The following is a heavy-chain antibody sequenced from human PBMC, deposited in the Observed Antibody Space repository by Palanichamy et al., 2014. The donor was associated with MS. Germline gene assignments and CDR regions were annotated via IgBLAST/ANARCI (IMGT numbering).Heavy chain of an antibody. CDR3: ARSVSDDSPRSWLNWFDP. V-gene: IGHV3-33*01. CDR2: IWYDGSNK. D-gene: IGHD3-22*01. Sequence: QVQLVEVWGEGVVQPGRSLRLSCAASGFTFSSYGMHWVRQAPGKGLEWVAVIWYDGSNKYYADSAKGRFTVSRDNSKNTLYLQMNSLRAEDTAVYYCARSVSDDSPRSWLNWFDPWGQGTLVTVSS. J-gene: IGHJ5*02. CDR1: GFTFSSYG.